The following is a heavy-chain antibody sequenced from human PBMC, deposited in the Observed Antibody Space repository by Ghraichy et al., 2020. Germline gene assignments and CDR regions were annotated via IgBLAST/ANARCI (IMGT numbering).Heavy chain of an antibody. J-gene: IGHJ5*02. CDR1: GGSISSYY. D-gene: IGHD4-11*01. V-gene: IGHV4-59*08. CDR2: IYYSGST. Sequence: SQTLSLTCTVSGGSISSYYWSWIRQPPGKGLEWIGYIYYSGSTNYNPSLKSRVTISVDTSKNQFSLKLSSVTAADTAVYYCARLVTQAWMTTVTPRGFDPWGQGTLVTVSS. CDR3: ARLVTQAWMTTVTPRGFDP.